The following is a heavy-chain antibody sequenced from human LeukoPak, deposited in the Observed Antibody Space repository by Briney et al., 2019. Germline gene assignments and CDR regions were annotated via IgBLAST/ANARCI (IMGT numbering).Heavy chain of an antibody. D-gene: IGHD3-3*01. J-gene: IGHJ3*02. CDR3: ARESGGVGFLERLRNDAFDI. CDR2: MNPNSGNT. CDR1: GYTFTSYD. Sequence: ASVKVSCKASGYTFTSYDINWVRQATGQGLEWMGWMNPNSGNTGYAQKFQGRVTMTRNTSISTAYMELSSLRSEDTAVYYCARESGGVGFLERLRNDAFDIWGQGTMVTVSS. V-gene: IGHV1-8*01.